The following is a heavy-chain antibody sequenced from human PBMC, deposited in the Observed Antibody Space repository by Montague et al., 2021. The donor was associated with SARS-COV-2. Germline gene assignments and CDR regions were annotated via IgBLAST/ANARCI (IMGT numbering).Heavy chain of an antibody. J-gene: IGHJ6*02. V-gene: IGHV4-39*01. CDR2: IYYSGST. CDR1: GDSISTSQYY. D-gene: IGHD1-26*01. CDR3: ASLNIVGRTDYYYGTDV. Sequence: SETLSLTCTVSGDSISTSQYYWGWIRQPPGKGLEWIGTIYYSGSTYYNPSLKSRVTISEDTSKNQFSLRLSPVTAADTAVYYCASLNIVGRTDYYYGTDVWGRGTTVTVSS.